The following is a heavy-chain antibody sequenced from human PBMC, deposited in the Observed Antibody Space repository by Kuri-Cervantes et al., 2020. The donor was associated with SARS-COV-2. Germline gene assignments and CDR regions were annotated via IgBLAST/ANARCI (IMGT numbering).Heavy chain of an antibody. D-gene: IGHD6-13*01. J-gene: IGHJ3*02. CDR3: ARDSSSWYVDLRYAFDI. V-gene: IGHV7-4-1*02. Sequence: ASVKVSCKASGYTFTSYAMNWVRQAPGQGLEWMGWINTNTGNPTYAQGFTGRFVFPLDTSVSTAYLQISSLKAEDTAVYYCARDSSSWYVDLRYAFDIWGQGTMVTVSS. CDR2: INTNTGNP. CDR1: GYTFTSYA.